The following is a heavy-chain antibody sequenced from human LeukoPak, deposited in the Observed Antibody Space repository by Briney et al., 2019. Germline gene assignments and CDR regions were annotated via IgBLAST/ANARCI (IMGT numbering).Heavy chain of an antibody. CDR3: ARVITGSLTPYDY. CDR2: INPNSGRT. V-gene: IGHV1-2*02. D-gene: IGHD1-20*01. CDR1: GYTFTGYY. Sequence: GASVKVSCKASGYTFTGYYMHWVRQAPGQGLEWMGWINPNSGRTNYAQKFQGRVTMTRDTSISTAYMELRRLRSDDTAVYYCARVITGSLTPYDYWGQGTLVTVS. J-gene: IGHJ4*02.